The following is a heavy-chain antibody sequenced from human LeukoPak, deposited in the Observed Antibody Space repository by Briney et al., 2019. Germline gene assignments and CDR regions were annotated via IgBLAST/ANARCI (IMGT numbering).Heavy chain of an antibody. CDR3: ARDSVSSSSHFDY. V-gene: IGHV4-38-2*02. CDR1: GYSISSGYY. Sequence: SGTLSLTCTVSGYSISSGYYWGWIRQPPGKGLEWIGSIYHSGSTYYNPSLKSRVTISVDTSKNQFSLKLSSVTAADTAVYYCARDSVSSSSHFDYWGQGTLVTVSS. D-gene: IGHD6-6*01. CDR2: IYHSGST. J-gene: IGHJ4*02.